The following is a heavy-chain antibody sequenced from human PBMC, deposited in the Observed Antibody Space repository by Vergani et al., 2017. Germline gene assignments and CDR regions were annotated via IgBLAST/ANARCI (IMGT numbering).Heavy chain of an antibody. V-gene: IGHV1-18*04. CDR3: ARAPYSSRYYYYYYYMDV. J-gene: IGHJ6*03. D-gene: IGHD6-19*01. CDR1: GYTFTSYG. CDR2: ISAYNGNT. Sequence: QVQLVQSGAEVKKPGASVKVSCKASGYTFTSYGISWVRQAPGQGLEWMGWISAYNGNTNYAQKLQGRVTMTTDKSTSTAYMELRSLRSDDTAVYYCARAPYSSRYYYYYYYMDVWGKGTTVTVSS.